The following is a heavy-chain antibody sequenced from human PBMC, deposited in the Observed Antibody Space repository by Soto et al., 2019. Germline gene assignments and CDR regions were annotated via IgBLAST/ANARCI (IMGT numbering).Heavy chain of an antibody. CDR3: ARPMVRGISSWFDP. Sequence: QVQLQESGPGLVKPSETLSLTCTVSGGSISSYYWSWIRQPPGKGLEWIGYIYYSGSTNYNPSLKSRVTISVDTSKNQFSLKLSSVTAADTAVYYCARPMVRGISSWFDPWGQGTLVTVSS. CDR1: GGSISSYY. CDR2: IYYSGST. J-gene: IGHJ5*02. V-gene: IGHV4-59*08. D-gene: IGHD3-10*01.